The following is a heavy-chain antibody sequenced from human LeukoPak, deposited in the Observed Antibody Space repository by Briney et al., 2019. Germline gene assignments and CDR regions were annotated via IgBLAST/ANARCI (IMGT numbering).Heavy chain of an antibody. V-gene: IGHV3-30*04. CDR3: ARDRWYYYDSSDYYHDAFDI. CDR2: ISYGGSNK. CDR1: GFTFSSYA. Sequence: PGRSLRLSCAASGFTFSSYAMHWVRQAPGKGLEWVAVISYGGSNKYYADSVKGRFTISRDNSKNTLYLQMNSLRAEDTAVYYCARDRWYYYDSSDYYHDAFDIWGQGTMVTVSS. J-gene: IGHJ3*02. D-gene: IGHD3-22*01.